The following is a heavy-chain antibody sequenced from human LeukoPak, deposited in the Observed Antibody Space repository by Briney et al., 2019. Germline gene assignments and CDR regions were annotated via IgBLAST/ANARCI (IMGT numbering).Heavy chain of an antibody. J-gene: IGHJ3*02. CDR3: ASTLDSSGYYDAFDI. CDR1: GGSFSGYY. D-gene: IGHD3-22*01. Sequence: KPSETLSLTCAVYGGSFSGYYWSWIRQPPGKGLEWIGEINHSGSTNYNPSLKSRVTISVDTSKHQFSLKLSSVTAADTAVYYCASTLDSSGYYDAFDIWGQGTMVTVSS. CDR2: INHSGST. V-gene: IGHV4-34*01.